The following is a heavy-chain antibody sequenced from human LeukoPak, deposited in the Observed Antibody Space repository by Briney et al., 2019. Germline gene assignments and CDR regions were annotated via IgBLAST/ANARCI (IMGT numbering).Heavy chain of an antibody. D-gene: IGHD3-10*02. CDR2: IYYSGST. CDR1: GGSISSSSYY. Sequence: SETLSLTCTVSGGSISSSSYYWGWIRQPPGKGLEWIGSIYYSGSTYYNPSLKSRVTMSVDTSKNQFSLKLSSVTAADTAVYYCARLARTYTMVWEAAEYFQHWGQGTLVTVSS. CDR3: ARLARTYTMVWEAAEYFQH. V-gene: IGHV4-39*07. J-gene: IGHJ1*01.